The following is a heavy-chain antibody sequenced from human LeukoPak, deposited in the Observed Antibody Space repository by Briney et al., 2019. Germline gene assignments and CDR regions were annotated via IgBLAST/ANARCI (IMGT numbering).Heavy chain of an antibody. V-gene: IGHV3-21*01. J-gene: IGHJ4*02. CDR2: ISGSGGST. D-gene: IGHD3-10*01. Sequence: GSLRLSCAVSGFTFSNYGMHWVRQAPGKGLEWVSAISGSGGSTYYADSVKGRFTISRDNAKNSLFLQMNSLRAEDTAVYYCARGFIGGIDYWGQGTLVTVSS. CDR3: ARGFIGGIDY. CDR1: GFTFSNYG.